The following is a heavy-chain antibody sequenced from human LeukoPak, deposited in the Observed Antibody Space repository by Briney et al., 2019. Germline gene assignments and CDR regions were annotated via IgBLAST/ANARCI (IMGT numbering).Heavy chain of an antibody. CDR2: INYSGYT. V-gene: IGHV4-34*01. CDR3: TRMTTGHDY. CDR1: GVSFDDYY. J-gene: IGHJ4*02. D-gene: IGHD4-17*01. Sequence: PSETLSLTCAVSGVSFDDYYWAWVRQTPGKGLEWIGEINYSGYTNDNPSLKSRVTLSIDTSRKQFSLNMRSVTVADAGIYFCTRMTTGHDYWGQGTLVTVSS.